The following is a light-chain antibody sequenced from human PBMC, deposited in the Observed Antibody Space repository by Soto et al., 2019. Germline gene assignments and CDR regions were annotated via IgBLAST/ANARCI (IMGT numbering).Light chain of an antibody. CDR2: EVS. CDR1: SSDVGGYYY. CDR3: SSYASSSTLV. V-gene: IGLV2-14*01. J-gene: IGLJ2*01. Sequence: QSALTQPASVSGSTGQSITISCTGTSSDVGGYYYVSWYQPHPGKAPKLMIYEVSNRPSGVSNRFSGSKSGNTASLTISGLQAEDEADDYCSSYASSSTLVFGGGTKLTVL.